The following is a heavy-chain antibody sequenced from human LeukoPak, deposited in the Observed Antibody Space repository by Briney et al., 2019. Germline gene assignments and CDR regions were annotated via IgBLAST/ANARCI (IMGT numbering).Heavy chain of an antibody. V-gene: IGHV4-34*01. Sequence: SETLSLTCAVYGASYNAYYWSWIRQPPGKGLEWIGDIDHRGTATYNPSLKSRLTISADASKNQFSLKLNSVTDADNAVYYCAVGITILGVAASFDSWGQGNLVIVSS. D-gene: IGHD3-3*01. J-gene: IGHJ4*02. CDR3: AVGITILGVAASFDS. CDR2: IDHRGTA. CDR1: GASYNAYY.